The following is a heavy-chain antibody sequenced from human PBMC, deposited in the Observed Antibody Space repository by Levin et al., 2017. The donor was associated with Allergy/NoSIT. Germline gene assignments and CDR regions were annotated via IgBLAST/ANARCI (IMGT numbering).Heavy chain of an antibody. CDR3: ARHPSGYDYGWCGP. CDR1: GGSISSSSYY. D-gene: IGHD5-12*01. Sequence: SETLSLTCTVSGGSISSSSYYWGWIRQPPGKGLEWIGSIYYSGSTYYNPSLKSRVTISVDTSKKQFSLKLSSVTAADTAVYYCARHPSGYDYGWCGPGGQGTLVTVSA. J-gene: IGHJ5*02. V-gene: IGHV4-39*01. CDR2: IYYSGST.